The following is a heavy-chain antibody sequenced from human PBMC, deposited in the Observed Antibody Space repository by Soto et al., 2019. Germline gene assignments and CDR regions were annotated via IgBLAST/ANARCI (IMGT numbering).Heavy chain of an antibody. CDR3: ARGSYCTNGVCYFGVRRGYYYYYGMDA. D-gene: IGHD2-8*01. CDR2: IIPIFGTA. J-gene: IGHJ6*02. Sequence: GASVKVSCKASGGTFSSYAISWVRQAPGQGLEWMGGIIPIFGTANYAQKFQGRVTITADESTSTAYMELSSLRSEDTAVYYCARGSYCTNGVCYFGVRRGYYYYYGMDAWGQGTTVTVSS. CDR1: GGTFSSYA. V-gene: IGHV1-69*13.